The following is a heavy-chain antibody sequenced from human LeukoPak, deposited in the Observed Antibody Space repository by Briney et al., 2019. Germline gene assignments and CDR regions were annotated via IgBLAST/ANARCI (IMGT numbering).Heavy chain of an antibody. V-gene: IGHV3-20*04. CDR2: INWNGGST. CDR1: GFTFDDYG. CDR3: ARGQRGLYYYYYMDV. Sequence: GGSLRLSCAASGFTFDDYGMSWVRQAPGKGLEWVSGINWNGGSTGYADSVKGRFTISRDNAKNSLYLQMNSLRAEDTASYYCARGQRGLYYYYYMDVWGKGTTVTVSS. J-gene: IGHJ6*03. D-gene: IGHD3-10*01.